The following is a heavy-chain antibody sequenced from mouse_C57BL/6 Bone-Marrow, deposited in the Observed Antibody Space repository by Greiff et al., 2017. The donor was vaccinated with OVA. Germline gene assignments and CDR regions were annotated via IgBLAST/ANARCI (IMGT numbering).Heavy chain of an antibody. Sequence: EVKVVESGGDLVKPGGSLKLSCAASGFTFSSYGMSWVRQTPVKRLEWVATISSGGSYTYYPDSVKGRFTISRDNAKNTLYLQMSSLKSEDTAMYYCARRGQLRNYVDYWGQGTTLTVSS. V-gene: IGHV5-6*02. J-gene: IGHJ2*01. CDR1: GFTFSSYG. CDR2: ISSGGSYT. D-gene: IGHD3-2*02. CDR3: ARRGQLRNYVDY.